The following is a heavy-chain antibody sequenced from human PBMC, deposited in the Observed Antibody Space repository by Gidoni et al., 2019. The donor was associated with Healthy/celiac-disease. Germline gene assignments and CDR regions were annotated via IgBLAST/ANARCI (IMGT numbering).Heavy chain of an antibody. J-gene: IGHJ4*02. Sequence: EVQLVESGGGWVQPGGPLSLSFSAPGFTFSSYDMHWVRQATGKGLEWVSAIGTAGDTYYPGSVKGRFTISRENAKNSLYLQMNSLRAGDTAVYYCARSGGDYFDYWGQGTLVTVSS. V-gene: IGHV3-13*01. CDR3: ARSGGDYFDY. CDR1: GFTFSSYD. CDR2: IGTAGDT. D-gene: IGHD2-8*02.